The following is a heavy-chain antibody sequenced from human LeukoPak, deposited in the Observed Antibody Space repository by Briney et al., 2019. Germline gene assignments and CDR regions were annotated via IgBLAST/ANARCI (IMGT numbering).Heavy chain of an antibody. CDR3: ARGTVGSRGFDY. Sequence: SQTLSLTCTVSGGSISSGSYYWSWIRQPAGRGLEWIGRIYTSGSTNYNPSLKSRVTISVDTSKNQFSLKLSSATAADTAVYYCARGTVGSRGFDYWGQGTLVTVSS. D-gene: IGHD1-26*01. V-gene: IGHV4-61*02. J-gene: IGHJ4*02. CDR1: GGSISSGSYY. CDR2: IYTSGST.